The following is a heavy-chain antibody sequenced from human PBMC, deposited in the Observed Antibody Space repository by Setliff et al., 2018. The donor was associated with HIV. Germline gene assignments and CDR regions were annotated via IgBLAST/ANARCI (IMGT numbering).Heavy chain of an antibody. CDR3: ARDATSEGYMDV. CDR1: GASISGSSFY. J-gene: IGHJ6*03. Sequence: SETLSLTCTVSGASISGSSFYWGWIRQPPGRGLEWIGTIYYSGNTYYNPSLKSRVSISIDASKNQFSLKLNSVTAADTAMYFCARDATSEGYMDVWGKGTTVTVSS. CDR2: IYYSGNT. V-gene: IGHV4-39*02.